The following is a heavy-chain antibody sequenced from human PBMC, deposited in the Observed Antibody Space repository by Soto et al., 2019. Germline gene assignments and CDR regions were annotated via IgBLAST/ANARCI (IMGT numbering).Heavy chain of an antibody. CDR3: ARGLNWNYGAFDY. D-gene: IGHD1-7*01. CDR1: GGSFSTYY. V-gene: IGHV4-34*01. J-gene: IGHJ4*02. CDR2: MNHRGST. Sequence: QVLLQQWGAGLLKPSETLSLTCAVYGGSFSTYYWSWIRQPPGKGLEWIGEMNHRGSTNYNPSLKSRVTISVDTSKNQFSLKLSSVTAADRAVYYCARGLNWNYGAFDYWGQGTLVTVSS.